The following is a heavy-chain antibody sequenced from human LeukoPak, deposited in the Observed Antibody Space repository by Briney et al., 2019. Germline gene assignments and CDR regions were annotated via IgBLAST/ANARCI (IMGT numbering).Heavy chain of an antibody. Sequence: GGSLRLSCAASGFTFSSYWMSWVRQAPGKGLEWVANIKEDGSEKYYVDSVEGRFTISRDNAKNSLYPQMNSLSAEDTAIYFCARDWLVGVPFDAFDIWGQGTMVTVSS. V-gene: IGHV3-7*01. J-gene: IGHJ3*02. D-gene: IGHD1-26*01. CDR1: GFTFSSYW. CDR2: IKEDGSEK. CDR3: ARDWLVGVPFDAFDI.